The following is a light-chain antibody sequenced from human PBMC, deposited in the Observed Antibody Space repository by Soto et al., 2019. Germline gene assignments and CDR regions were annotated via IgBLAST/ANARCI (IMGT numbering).Light chain of an antibody. CDR1: SSDIGAYNY. Sequence: QSALTQPASASGSPGQSITISCTGSSSDIGAYNYVSWFQQYPGKAPKLIISEVSNRPSGVSNRFSGSKSGTAASLTISGLQTEGEADYFCFSFTTDWTHVFGTGTKVTVL. V-gene: IGLV2-14*01. CDR3: FSFTTDWTHV. J-gene: IGLJ1*01. CDR2: EVS.